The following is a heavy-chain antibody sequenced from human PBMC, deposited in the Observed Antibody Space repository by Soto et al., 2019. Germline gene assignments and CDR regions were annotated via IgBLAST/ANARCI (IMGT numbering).Heavy chain of an antibody. V-gene: IGHV3-30*18. CDR2: ISYDGSNK. D-gene: IGHD5-12*01. CDR3: AKDLMDFGYSGYDYFGEVDY. CDR1: GFTFSSYG. Sequence: QVQLVESGGGVVQPGRSLRLSCAASGFTFSSYGMHWVRQAPGKGLEWVAVISYDGSNKYYADSVKGRFTISRDNSKNTLYLQMNSLRAEDTAVYYCAKDLMDFGYSGYDYFGEVDYWGQGTLVTVSS. J-gene: IGHJ4*02.